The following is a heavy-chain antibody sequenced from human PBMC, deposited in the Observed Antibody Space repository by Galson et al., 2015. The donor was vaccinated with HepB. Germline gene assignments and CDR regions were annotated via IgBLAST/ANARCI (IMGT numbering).Heavy chain of an antibody. CDR3: ATTLPNYFGMAV. V-gene: IGHV3-30*03. CDR1: GLIFSNYG. Sequence: SLRLSCAASGLIFSNYGMHWVRQAPGKGLEWVAVISYDGSNRYSIDSVEGRFTISRDNSKNTLYLQMNGLRAEDTAVYYCATTLPNYFGMAVWGQGTTVTVSS. CDR2: ISYDGSNR. J-gene: IGHJ6*02.